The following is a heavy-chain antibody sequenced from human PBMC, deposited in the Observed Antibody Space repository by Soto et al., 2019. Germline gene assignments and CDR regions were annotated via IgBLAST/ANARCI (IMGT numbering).Heavy chain of an antibody. J-gene: IGHJ5*02. CDR1: GYTFSTYG. CDR3: ARDWKGAEGFDP. Sequence: QVQLVQSGAEVKKPGASVKVPCKASGYTFSTYGFSWVRQAPGQGLEWMGWIGADNGDTNYAQNFQGRVTMTTDTSTTTSYMELRSLTSDDTAVYFCARDWKGAEGFDPWGQGTLVTVSS. D-gene: IGHD1-1*01. V-gene: IGHV1-18*01. CDR2: IGADNGDT.